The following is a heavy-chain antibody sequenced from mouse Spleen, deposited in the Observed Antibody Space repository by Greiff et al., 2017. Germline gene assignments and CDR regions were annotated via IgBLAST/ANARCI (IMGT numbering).Heavy chain of an antibody. V-gene: IGHV1-64*01. CDR2: IHPNSGST. CDR1: GYTFTSYW. J-gene: IGHJ4*01. CDR3: ASYYRYDGYAMDY. D-gene: IGHD2-14*01. Sequence: QVQLQQPGAELVKPGASVKLSCKASGYTFTSYWMHWVKQRPGQGLEWIGMIHPNSGSTNYNEKFKSKATLTVDKSSSTAYMQLSSLTSEDSAVYYCASYYRYDGYAMDYWGQGTSVTVSS.